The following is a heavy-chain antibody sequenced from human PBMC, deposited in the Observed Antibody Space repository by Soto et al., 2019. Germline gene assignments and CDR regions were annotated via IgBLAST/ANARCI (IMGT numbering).Heavy chain of an antibody. CDR3: AREGALKPFSS. J-gene: IGHJ5*02. Sequence: GSLRLSCVASGFTFSNYNMNWVRQAPGKGLEWVSHISGTGVYIHYADAVKCRFTIFRDNAKSSVYLQMNSLRAEDTAVYYCAREGALKPFSSWGQGALVIVSS. V-gene: IGHV3-21*01. CDR1: GFTFSNYN. CDR2: ISGTGVYI.